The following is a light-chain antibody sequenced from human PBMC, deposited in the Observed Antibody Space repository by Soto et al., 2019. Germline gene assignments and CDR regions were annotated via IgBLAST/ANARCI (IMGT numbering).Light chain of an antibody. CDR1: QSISSW. V-gene: IGKV1-5*03. J-gene: IGKJ3*01. CDR3: QQACT. Sequence: DIQMTQSPSTLSASVGDRVTITCRASQSISSWLAWDQQKPGKAPKLLIYKASTLESGVPSKFSGSGYGTEFTLTISRLRRDDFATYYGQQACTCGAGTKVDIK. CDR2: KAS.